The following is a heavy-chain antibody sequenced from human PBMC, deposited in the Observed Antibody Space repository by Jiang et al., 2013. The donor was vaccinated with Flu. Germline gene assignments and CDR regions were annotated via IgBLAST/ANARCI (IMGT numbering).Heavy chain of an antibody. V-gene: IGHV4-59*01. CDR1: GGSISSYY. CDR3: ARGKRGYSYGAFDY. CDR2: IYYSGST. D-gene: IGHD5-18*01. Sequence: GPGLVKPSETLSLTCTVSGGSISSYYWSWIRQPPGKGLEWIGYIYYSGSTNYNPSLKSRVTISVDTSKNQFSLKLSSVTAADTAVYYCARGKRGYSYGAFDYWGQGTLVTVSS. J-gene: IGHJ4*02.